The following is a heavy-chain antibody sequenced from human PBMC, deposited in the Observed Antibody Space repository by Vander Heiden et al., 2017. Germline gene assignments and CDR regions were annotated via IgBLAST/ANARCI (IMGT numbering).Heavy chain of an antibody. D-gene: IGHD6-19*01. CDR2: IKSKTDGGTT. CDR1: GFTFSTAW. CDR3: ATAVPNTSGWYFYFDF. J-gene: IGHJ4*02. V-gene: IGHV3-15*01. Sequence: EVQLVESGGGLVKPGGSLRLPCAASGFTFSTAWMSWVRQTPGKGLEWLGRIKSKTDGGTTDYAAPVKGRFTISRDDSRGTPFLQMDSLEAEDTALYYCATAVPNTSGWYFYFDFWGQGTQVTVSS.